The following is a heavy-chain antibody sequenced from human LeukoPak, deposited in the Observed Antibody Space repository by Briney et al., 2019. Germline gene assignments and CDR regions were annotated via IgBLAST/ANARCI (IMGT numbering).Heavy chain of an antibody. CDR2: IKPDGSAE. Sequence: GGSLRLSCATSGFPFSSNWMSWVRHAPGRGLEWVANIKPDGSAEYYAASVKGRFTVSRDNAKNSLYLQMNSLRVEDTAVYYCARANNSSWHNWGQGTLVTVSS. CDR3: ARANNSSWHN. D-gene: IGHD6-13*01. CDR1: GFPFSSNW. V-gene: IGHV3-7*01. J-gene: IGHJ4*02.